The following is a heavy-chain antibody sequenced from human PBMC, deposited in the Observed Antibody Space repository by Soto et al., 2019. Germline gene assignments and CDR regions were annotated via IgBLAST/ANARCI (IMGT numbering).Heavy chain of an antibody. V-gene: IGHV1-46*01. CDR3: ARDGDSSSWSGTVAGWFDP. J-gene: IGHJ5*02. CDR1: GYTFTSYY. Sequence: ASVKVSCKASGYTFTSYYMHWVRQAPGQGLEWMGIINPSGGSTSYAQKFQGRVTMTRDTSTSTVYMELSSLRAEDTAVYYCARDGDSSSWSGTVAGWFDPWGQGTLVTVSS. CDR2: INPSGGST. D-gene: IGHD6-13*01.